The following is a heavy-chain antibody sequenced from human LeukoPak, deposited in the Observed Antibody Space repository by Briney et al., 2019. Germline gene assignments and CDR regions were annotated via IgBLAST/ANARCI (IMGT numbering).Heavy chain of an antibody. J-gene: IGHJ4*02. CDR3: TRESGPYCPFGY. Sequence: KPSGTLSLTCSVSGGSITSTNWWSWVRQPPGQGLEWIGEISLTGRTNYNPSLIGRVIMSLDESRNQLSLTLTSVTAADTAMYYCTRESGPYCPFGYWGQGTLVVVPS. CDR1: GGSITSTNW. D-gene: IGHD1-26*01. CDR2: ISLTGRT. V-gene: IGHV4-4*02.